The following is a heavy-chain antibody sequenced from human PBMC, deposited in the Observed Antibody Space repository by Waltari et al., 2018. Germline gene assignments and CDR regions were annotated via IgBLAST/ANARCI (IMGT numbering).Heavy chain of an antibody. V-gene: IGHV1-24*01. J-gene: IGHJ4*02. CDR3: ATGFLYSGSPLDY. CDR1: GYTLTELS. Sequence: QVQLVQSGAEVKKPGASVKVSGKVSGYTLTELSMHWVRQAPGKGLEGMGGFDREDGETIYGQKFQGRVTMTEDTSIDTAYMALSSLRCEDTAVYYCATGFLYSGSPLDYWGQGTLVTVSS. CDR2: FDREDGET. D-gene: IGHD1-26*01.